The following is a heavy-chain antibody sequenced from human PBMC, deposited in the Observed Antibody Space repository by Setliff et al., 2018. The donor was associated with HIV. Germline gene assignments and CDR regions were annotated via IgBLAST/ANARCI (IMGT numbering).Heavy chain of an antibody. D-gene: IGHD3-16*01. V-gene: IGHV1-3*01. CDR2: INLVTGKT. Sequence: ASVKVSCKTSGYTFTQSHDLHWVRQVPGQGPEWMGWINLVTGKTAYLQKFQGRVIITRDTSASTAFMEMSSLRSEDTAVYFCANGGSGGQFDHWGQGTLVTASS. J-gene: IGHJ4*02. CDR1: GYTFTQSHD. CDR3: ANGGSGGQFDH.